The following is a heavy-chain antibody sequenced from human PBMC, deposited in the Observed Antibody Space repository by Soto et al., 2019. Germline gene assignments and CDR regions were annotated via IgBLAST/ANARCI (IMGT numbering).Heavy chain of an antibody. D-gene: IGHD6-13*01. V-gene: IGHV1-69*01. Sequence: QVQLVQSGAEVKKPGSSVKVSCKATGGTFSSYAISWVRQAPGHGLEWMGGIIHIFGTANYAQKFQGRVTITADESTRTAYMELSSLRSEDTAVYYCARESYSSSWYPSQFDYWGQGPLVTVSS. J-gene: IGHJ4*02. CDR1: GGTFSSYA. CDR3: ARESYSSSWYPSQFDY. CDR2: IIHIFGTA.